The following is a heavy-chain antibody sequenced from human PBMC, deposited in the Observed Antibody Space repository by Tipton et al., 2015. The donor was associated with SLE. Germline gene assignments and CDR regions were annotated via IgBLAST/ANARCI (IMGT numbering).Heavy chain of an antibody. J-gene: IGHJ2*01. CDR3: ARAPPIPSGRYFDL. Sequence: TLSLTCTVSGGSISSGSYYWSWIRQPAGKGLEWIGRIYTSGSTNYNPSLKSRVTISVDTSKNQFSLKLSSVTAADTAVYYCARAPPIPSGRYFDLWGRGTLVTVSS. CDR2: IYTSGST. CDR1: GGSISSGSYY. V-gene: IGHV4-61*02. D-gene: IGHD1-26*01.